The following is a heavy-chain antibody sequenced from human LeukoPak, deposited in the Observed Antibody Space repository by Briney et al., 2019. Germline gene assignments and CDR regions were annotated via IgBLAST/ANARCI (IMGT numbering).Heavy chain of an antibody. Sequence: ASVKVSCKASGGTLTSYGIRGVRQAPGQGLEWMGCSSAYNGNTNYAQKLQGRVTMTTDTSTSTAYMELRSLRSDDTAVYYCARDRYDFWSGYYHDYWGQGTLVTVSS. CDR1: GGTLTSYG. D-gene: IGHD3-3*01. J-gene: IGHJ4*02. CDR2: SSAYNGNT. CDR3: ARDRYDFWSGYYHDY. V-gene: IGHV1-18*01.